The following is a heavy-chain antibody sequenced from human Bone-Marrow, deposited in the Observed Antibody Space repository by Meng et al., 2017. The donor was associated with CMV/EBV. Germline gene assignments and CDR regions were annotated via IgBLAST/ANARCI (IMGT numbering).Heavy chain of an antibody. Sequence: YGMHWVRQAPGKGLEWVAVISYDGSNKYYADSVKGRFTISRDNSKNTLYLQMNSLRAEDTAVYYCAKALRGYSSSWYGLADYGMDVWGQGTTVTVSS. J-gene: IGHJ6*02. CDR2: ISYDGSNK. CDR3: AKALRGYSSSWYGLADYGMDV. CDR1: YG. V-gene: IGHV3-30*18. D-gene: IGHD6-13*01.